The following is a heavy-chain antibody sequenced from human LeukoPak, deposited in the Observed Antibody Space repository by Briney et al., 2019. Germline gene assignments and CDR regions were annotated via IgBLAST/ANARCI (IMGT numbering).Heavy chain of an antibody. J-gene: IGHJ6*02. CDR1: GFTFSGYS. CDR2: ISSSSSTI. D-gene: IGHD1-1*01. V-gene: IGHV3-48*01. Sequence: GGSLRLSCAASGFTFSGYSMNWVRQAPGKGLEWVSYISSSSSTIYYADSAKGRFTISRDNAKNSLYLQMNSLRAEDTAVYYCASQRYGMDVWGQGTTVTVSS. CDR3: ASQRYGMDV.